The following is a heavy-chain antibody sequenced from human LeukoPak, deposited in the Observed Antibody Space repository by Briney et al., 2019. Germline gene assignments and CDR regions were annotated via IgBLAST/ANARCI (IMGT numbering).Heavy chain of an antibody. CDR1: GYTFTSYG. CDR2: ISAYNGNT. CDR3: ARDVVDTAMVSPLFYYYYYGMDV. D-gene: IGHD5-18*01. Sequence: GASVKVSCKASGYTFTSYGISWVRQAPGQGLEWMGWISAYNGNTNYAQKLQGRVTMTTDTSTSTAYMELRSLRSDDTAVYYCARDVVDTAMVSPLFYYYYYGMDVWGQGTTVTVSS. V-gene: IGHV1-18*01. J-gene: IGHJ6*02.